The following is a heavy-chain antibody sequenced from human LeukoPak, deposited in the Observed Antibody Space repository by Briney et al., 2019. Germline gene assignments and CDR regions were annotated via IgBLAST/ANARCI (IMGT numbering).Heavy chain of an antibody. CDR2: FDPEDGET. V-gene: IGHV1-24*01. CDR1: GYTLTELS. CDR3: ARGWFSDSYCSGGSCYWFDP. D-gene: IGHD2-15*01. J-gene: IGHJ5*02. Sequence: ASVKVSCKVSGYTLTELSMHWVRQAPGKGLEWMGGFDPEDGETIYAQKFQGRVTMTRDTSTSTVYMELSSLRSEDTAVYYCARGWFSDSYCSGGSCYWFDPWGQGTLVTVSS.